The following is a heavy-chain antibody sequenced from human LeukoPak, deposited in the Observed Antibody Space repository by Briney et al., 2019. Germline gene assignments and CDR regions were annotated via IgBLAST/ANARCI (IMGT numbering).Heavy chain of an antibody. CDR1: GYTFTSYG. Sequence: ASVKVSCKASGYTFTSYGFSWVRQAPGQGLEWMGWISAYNGNTNYAQKLQGRVTMTTDTSTSTAYMELRSLRSDDTAVYYCARVGIRIVGTTRPTPNLDDYWGQGTLVTVSS. CDR3: ARVGIRIVGTTRPTPNLDDY. D-gene: IGHD1-26*01. V-gene: IGHV1-18*01. J-gene: IGHJ4*02. CDR2: ISAYNGNT.